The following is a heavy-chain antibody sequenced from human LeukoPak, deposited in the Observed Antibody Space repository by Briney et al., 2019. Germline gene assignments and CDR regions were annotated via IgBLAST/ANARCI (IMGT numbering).Heavy chain of an antibody. CDR2: IYPGDSDT. CDR3: AASSSWYSFDY. D-gene: IGHD6-13*01. J-gene: IGHJ4*02. CDR1: GYSFTSNW. Sequence: GESLKISCKGSGYSFTSNWIGWVRPMPGKGLEWMGIIYPGDSDTRYSPSFQGQVTISADKSISTAYLRWSSLKASDTAMYYCAASSSWYSFDYWGQGTLVTVSS. V-gene: IGHV5-51*01.